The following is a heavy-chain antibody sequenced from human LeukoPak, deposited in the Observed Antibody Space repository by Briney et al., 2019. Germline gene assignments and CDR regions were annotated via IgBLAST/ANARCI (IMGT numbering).Heavy chain of an antibody. Sequence: GRSLRLSCAASGFTFDDYAMHWVRHAPGKGLEWVSGIDWNSGSIGYADSVKGRFTISRDNAKNSLYLQMNSLRAEDMALYYCAKGSGYHYYYYMDVWGKGTTVTVSS. CDR2: IDWNSGSI. CDR1: GFTFDDYA. J-gene: IGHJ6*03. V-gene: IGHV3-9*03. CDR3: AKGSGYHYYYYMDV.